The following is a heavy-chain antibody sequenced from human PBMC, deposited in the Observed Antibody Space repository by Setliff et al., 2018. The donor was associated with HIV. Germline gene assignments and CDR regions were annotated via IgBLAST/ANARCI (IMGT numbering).Heavy chain of an antibody. D-gene: IGHD2-8*01. J-gene: IGHJ4*02. CDR3: ASGSGYCRNGVCYIGVHKNPDKYYSDY. CDR2: SIPLFGTV. V-gene: IGHV1-69*05. Sequence: SVKVSCKAPGDTFSNSALTWVRRAPGQGLEWMGGSIPLFGTVKYAQKFQGRVTITTDELMTTAYMELSSLRSEDTAVYYCASGSGYCRNGVCYIGVHKNPDKYYSDYWGQGTLVTVSS. CDR1: GDTFSNSA.